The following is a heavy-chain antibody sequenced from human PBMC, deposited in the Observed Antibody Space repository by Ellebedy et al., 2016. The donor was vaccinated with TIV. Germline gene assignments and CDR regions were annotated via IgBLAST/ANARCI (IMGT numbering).Heavy chain of an antibody. V-gene: IGHV3-66*01. CDR3: ARDPRPNIGSL. D-gene: IGHD1-26*01. J-gene: IGHJ4*02. CDR1: GVSVSSDF. Sequence: GGSLRLSCVVSGVSVSSDFMSWVRQAPGKGPEWVSIIYSDGRTFYADSVNGRFTISRDNSRNTLYLQMNSLRAEDTAVYFCARDPRPNIGSLWGQGTLVSVSS. CDR2: IYSDGRT.